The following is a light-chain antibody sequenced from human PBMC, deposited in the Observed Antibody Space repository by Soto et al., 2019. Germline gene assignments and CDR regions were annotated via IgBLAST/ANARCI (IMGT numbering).Light chain of an antibody. J-gene: IGLJ3*02. CDR1: RSNIGAGYD. CDR3: QSYDSSLRDLRV. Sequence: QSVLTQPPSVSGAPGQRVTISCTGTRSNIGAGYDVHWYQQVPGTAPKLLMYANSNRPSGVPDRFSGSKSGTSASLVITGLQAEDEADYYCQSYDSSLRDLRVFGGGTQLTVL. CDR2: ANS. V-gene: IGLV1-40*01.